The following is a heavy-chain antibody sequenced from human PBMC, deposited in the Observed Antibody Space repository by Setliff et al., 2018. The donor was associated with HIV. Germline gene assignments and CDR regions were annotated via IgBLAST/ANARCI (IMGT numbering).Heavy chain of an antibody. CDR1: GGSISSYY. CDR3: ARAPLSGGSFGWFDP. D-gene: IGHD2-15*01. J-gene: IGHJ5*02. Sequence: PSETLSLTCTVSGGSISSYYWSWIRQPPGKGLEWLGHIYSSGSTNYNPSLKSRVTISVDTSKNQFSLKLSSVTAADTAVYYCARAPLSGGSFGWFDPWGQGTLVTVS. V-gene: IGHV4-4*09. CDR2: IYSSGST.